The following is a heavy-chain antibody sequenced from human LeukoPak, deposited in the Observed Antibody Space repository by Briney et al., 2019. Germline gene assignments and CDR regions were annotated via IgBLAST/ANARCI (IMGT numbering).Heavy chain of an antibody. J-gene: IGHJ1*01. CDR2: IKQDGSEK. CDR3: ARFDPTEYFQH. V-gene: IGHV3-7*01. CDR1: RFTFTNAW. Sequence: GGSLRLSCAASRFTFTNAWMSWVRQAPGKGLEWVANIKQDGSEKYYVDSVKGRFTISRDNAKNSLYLQMNSLRAEDTAVYYCARFDPTEYFQHWGQGTLVTVSS.